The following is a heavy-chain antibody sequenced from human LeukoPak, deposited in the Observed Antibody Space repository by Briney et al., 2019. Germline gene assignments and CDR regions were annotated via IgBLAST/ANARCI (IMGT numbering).Heavy chain of an antibody. V-gene: IGHV4-34*01. CDR2: INHSGST. D-gene: IGHD2-2*01. CDR1: GGSFSGYY. J-gene: IGHJ6*02. Sequence: SETLSLTCAVYGGSFSGYYWSWIRQPPGKGLEWIGEINHSGSTNYNPSLKSRVTISVDTSKNQFSLKLSSVTAADTAVYYCARVRVYCSSTSCPQHYYYYYGMDVWGQGTTVTVPS. CDR3: ARVRVYCSSTSCPQHYYYYYGMDV.